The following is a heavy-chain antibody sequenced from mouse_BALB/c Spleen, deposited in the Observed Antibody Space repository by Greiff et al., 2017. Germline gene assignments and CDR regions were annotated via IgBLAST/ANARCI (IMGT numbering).Heavy chain of an antibody. Sequence: VHVKQSGAELVKPGASVKLSCTASGFNIKDTYMHWVKQRPEQGLEWIGRIDPANGNTKYDPKFQGKATITADTSSNTAYLQLSSLTSEDTAVYYCARKGGNPPLYWYFDVWGAGTTVTVSS. CDR2: IDPANGNT. D-gene: IGHD1-1*02. CDR1: GFNIKDTY. V-gene: IGHV14-3*02. J-gene: IGHJ1*01. CDR3: ARKGGNPPLYWYFDV.